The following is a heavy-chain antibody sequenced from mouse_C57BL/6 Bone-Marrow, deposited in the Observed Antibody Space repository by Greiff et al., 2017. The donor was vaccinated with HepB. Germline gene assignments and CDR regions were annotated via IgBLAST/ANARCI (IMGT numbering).Heavy chain of an antibody. J-gene: IGHJ2*01. CDR1: GFNIKDDY. V-gene: IGHV14-4*01. CDR2: IDPENGDT. CDR3: TPYYYGSA. Sequence: EVQLQHSGAELVRPGASVKLFCTASGFNIKDDYMHWVKQRPEQGLEWIGWIDPENGDTEYASKFQGKATITADTSSNTAYLQLSSLTSEDTAVYYCTPYYYGSAWGQGTTLTVSS. D-gene: IGHD1-1*01.